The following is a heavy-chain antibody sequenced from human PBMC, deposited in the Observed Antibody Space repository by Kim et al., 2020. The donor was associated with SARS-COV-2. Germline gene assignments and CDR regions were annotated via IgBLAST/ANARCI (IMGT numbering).Heavy chain of an antibody. CDR3: ARGVVATPRAQYYFDY. V-gene: IGHV3-53*01. Sequence: SVKGRFTISRDNSKNKLYLQMNSLGAEDTAVYYCARGVVATPRAQYYFDYWGQGTLVTVSS. D-gene: IGHD5-12*01. J-gene: IGHJ4*02.